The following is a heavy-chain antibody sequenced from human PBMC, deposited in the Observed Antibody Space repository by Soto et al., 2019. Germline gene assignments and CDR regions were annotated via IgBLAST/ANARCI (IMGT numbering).Heavy chain of an antibody. CDR2: INPNSGGT. D-gene: IGHD4-17*01. V-gene: IGHV1-2*04. CDR3: ARSTTVTTPYYFDY. CDR1: GYTFTGYY. J-gene: IGHJ4*02. Sequence: ASVKVSCKASGYTFTGYYMHWVRQAPGQGLEWMGWINPNSGGTNYAQKFQGWVTMTRDTSISTAYMELSRLRSDGTAVYYCARSTTVTTPYYFDYWGQGTLVTVSS.